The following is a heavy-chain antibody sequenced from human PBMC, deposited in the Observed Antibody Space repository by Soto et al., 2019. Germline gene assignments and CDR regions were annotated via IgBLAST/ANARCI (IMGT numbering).Heavy chain of an antibody. D-gene: IGHD2-15*01. CDR1: GYTFTSYD. CDR3: AGGFRYCSGGSCYSDAFDI. Sequence: QVQLVQSGAEVKKPGASVKVSCKASGYTFTSYDINWVRQATGQGLEWMGWMNPNSGTTGYAQKCQRRVTMTRNTSISTAYMELSSLRSEDTAVYYCAGGFRYCSGGSCYSDAFDIWGQGTMVTVSS. V-gene: IGHV1-8*01. J-gene: IGHJ3*02. CDR2: MNPNSGTT.